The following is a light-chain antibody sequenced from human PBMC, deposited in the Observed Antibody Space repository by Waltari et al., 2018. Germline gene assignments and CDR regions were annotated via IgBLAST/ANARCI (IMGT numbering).Light chain of an antibody. CDR3: LQDYIYPWT. Sequence: AIQMTQSPSSLSASVGDRVTITCRASQGIRNDLGWYQQKPGKAPKVLIYAASSLQNGGPSRFSGSGSGTDFTLTISSLQPDDFATYYCLQDYIYPWTFGQGTKVEIK. CDR2: AAS. V-gene: IGKV1-6*01. CDR1: QGIRND. J-gene: IGKJ1*01.